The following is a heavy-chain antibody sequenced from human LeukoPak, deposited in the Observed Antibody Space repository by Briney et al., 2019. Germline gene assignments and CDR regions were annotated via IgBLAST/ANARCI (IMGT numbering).Heavy chain of an antibody. CDR3: ARGYSSGSHFDS. V-gene: IGHV3-48*03. CDR2: ISDSGSTI. CDR1: GFTFSSFE. Sequence: GGSLRLSCAASGFTFSSFEMNWVRQAPGKGLEWVSYISDSGSTIYYADSVEGRFTISRDNAKNSLYLQMNSLRAEDPAVYFCARGYSSGSHFDSWGQGTLVTVSS. J-gene: IGHJ4*02. D-gene: IGHD1-1*01.